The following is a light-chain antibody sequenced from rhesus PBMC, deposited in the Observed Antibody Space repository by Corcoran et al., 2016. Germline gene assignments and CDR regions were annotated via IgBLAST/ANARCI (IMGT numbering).Light chain of an antibody. CDR2: SAN. CDR3: QQHFTLRS. CDR1: QGIRNS. V-gene: IGKV1-32*01. J-gene: IGKJ1*01. Sequence: DIQMTQSPSSLSASVGDRVTITCRASQGIRNSLNWYQQKPGKAPQILIYSANRLQSGVPSRFSGSGSGTEFTLTISSLQTEDFATYYFQQHFTLRSFGQGTKVAIK.